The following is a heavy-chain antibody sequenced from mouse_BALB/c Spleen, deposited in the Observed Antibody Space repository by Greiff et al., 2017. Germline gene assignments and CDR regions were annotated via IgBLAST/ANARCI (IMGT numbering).Heavy chain of an antibody. J-gene: IGHJ1*01. D-gene: IGHD1-1*01. Sequence: QVQLKESGPGLVAPSQSLSITCTVSGFSLTGYGVNWVRQPPGKGLEWLGMIWGDGSTDYNSALKSRLSISKDNSKRQVFLKMNSLQTDDTARYYCAREFGYYGSSYVGWYFDVWGAGTTVTVSS. CDR2: IWGDGST. CDR1: GFSLTGYG. V-gene: IGHV2-6-7*01. CDR3: AREFGYYGSSYVGWYFDV.